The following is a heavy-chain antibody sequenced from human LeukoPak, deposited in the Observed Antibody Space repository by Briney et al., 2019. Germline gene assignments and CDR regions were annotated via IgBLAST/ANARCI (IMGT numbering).Heavy chain of an antibody. CDR3: ARDRSTHYYYGMDV. Sequence: GGSLRLSCAASGFTFSSYGMHWVRQAPGKGLEWVAVIWYDGSNKYYADSVKGRFTISRDNSKNTLYLQMNSLRAEDTAVYYCARDRSTHYYYGMDVWGQGTLVTVSS. J-gene: IGHJ6*02. CDR1: GFTFSSYG. V-gene: IGHV3-33*01. CDR2: IWYDGSNK. D-gene: IGHD1-26*01.